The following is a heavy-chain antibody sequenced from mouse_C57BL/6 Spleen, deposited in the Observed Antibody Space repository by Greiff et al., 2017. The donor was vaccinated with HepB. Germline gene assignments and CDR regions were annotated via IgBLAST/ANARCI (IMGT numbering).Heavy chain of an antibody. CDR1: GFSLTSYG. CDR2: IWSGGST. Sequence: QVQLKDSGPGLVQPSQSLSITCTVSGFSLTSYGVHWVRQSPGKGLEWLGVIWSGGSTDYNAAFISRLSISKDNSKSQVFFKMNRLQADDTAIYYCASLGSTMVTTGFAYWGQGTLVTVSA. J-gene: IGHJ3*01. V-gene: IGHV2-2*01. D-gene: IGHD2-2*01. CDR3: ASLGSTMVTTGFAY.